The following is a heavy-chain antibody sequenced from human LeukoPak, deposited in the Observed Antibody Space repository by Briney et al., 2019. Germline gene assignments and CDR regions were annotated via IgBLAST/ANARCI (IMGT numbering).Heavy chain of an antibody. CDR1: GYSFTSYW. J-gene: IGHJ3*02. D-gene: IGHD2-2*01. Sequence: GESLKISCKGSGYSFTSYWIGWVRQMPGKGLEWMGIIYPGDSDTRYSPSFQGQVTISADKSISTAYLQWSSLKASDTAMYYCARGLTAVVVVPRDAFDIWGQGTMDTVSS. CDR2: IYPGDSDT. CDR3: ARGLTAVVVVPRDAFDI. V-gene: IGHV5-51*01.